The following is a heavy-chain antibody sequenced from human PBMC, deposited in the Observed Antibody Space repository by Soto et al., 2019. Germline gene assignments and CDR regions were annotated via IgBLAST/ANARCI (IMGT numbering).Heavy chain of an antibody. CDR1: GDSVSSNSAA. CDR3: ARDSVDMGRRSSWYYYYYGMDV. D-gene: IGHD6-13*01. V-gene: IGHV6-1*01. Sequence: QSQTLSLPCAISGDSVSSNSAAWNWIRQSPSRGLEWLGRTYYRSKWYNDYAVSVKSRITINPDTSKNQFSLQLNSVTPEDTAVYYCARDSVDMGRRSSWYYYYYGMDVWGQGTTVTVSS. J-gene: IGHJ6*02. CDR2: TYYRSKWYN.